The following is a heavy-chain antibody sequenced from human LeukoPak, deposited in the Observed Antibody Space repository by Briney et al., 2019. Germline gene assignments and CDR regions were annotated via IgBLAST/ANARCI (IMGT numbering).Heavy chain of an antibody. V-gene: IGHV1-8*01. D-gene: IGHD3-10*01. CDR3: ARGIRDSGDFDY. CDR2: MNPNSGNT. J-gene: IGHJ4*02. CDR1: GYTFTSYD. Sequence: ASVKVSCKASGYTFTSYDINCVRQATGQGLEWMGWMNPNSGNTGYAQKFQGRVTMTRNTSISTAYMELSSLRSEDTAVYYCARGIRDSGDFDYWGQGTLVTVSS.